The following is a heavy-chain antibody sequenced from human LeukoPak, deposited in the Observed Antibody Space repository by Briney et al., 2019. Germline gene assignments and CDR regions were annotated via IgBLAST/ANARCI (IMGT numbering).Heavy chain of an antibody. CDR3: ARITPYSSGWYSTGAPYYYYGMDV. CDR1: GGSFSGYY. Sequence: PSETLSLTCAVYGGSFSGYYWSWIRQPPGKGLEWIGEINHSGSTNYNPSLKSRVTISVDTSKNQFSLKLSSVTAADTAVYYCARITPYSSGWYSTGAPYYYYGMDVWGQGTTVTVSS. CDR2: INHSGST. V-gene: IGHV4-34*01. D-gene: IGHD6-19*01. J-gene: IGHJ6*02.